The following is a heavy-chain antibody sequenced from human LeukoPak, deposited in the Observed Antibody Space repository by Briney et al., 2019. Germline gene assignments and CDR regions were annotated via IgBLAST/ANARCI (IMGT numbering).Heavy chain of an antibody. D-gene: IGHD6-19*01. CDR3: ARSIAVAGLYY. Sequence: SETLSLTCTVSGGSISSYYWSWIQQPPGKGLEWIGYIYYSGSTNYNPSLKSRVTISVDTSKNQFSLKLSSVTAADTAVYYCARSIAVAGLYYWGQGTLVTVSS. V-gene: IGHV4-59*01. CDR1: GGSISSYY. J-gene: IGHJ4*02. CDR2: IYYSGST.